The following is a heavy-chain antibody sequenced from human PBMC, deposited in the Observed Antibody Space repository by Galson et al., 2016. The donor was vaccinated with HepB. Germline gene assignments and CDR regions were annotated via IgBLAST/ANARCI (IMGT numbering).Heavy chain of an antibody. CDR3: GRSSHYDASSGFSDC. D-gene: IGHD3-22*01. V-gene: IGHV4-61*02. Sequence: TLSLTCTVSGGSISSGSHYWSWIRQPAGKGLEWIGLIYTDGRSNYDPSLKSRVTMAVDTSKNQVSMTLSSATAADTAVYYCGRSSHYDASSGFSDCWGQGTQVTVSS. J-gene: IGHJ4*02. CDR1: GGSISSGSHY. CDR2: IYTDGRS.